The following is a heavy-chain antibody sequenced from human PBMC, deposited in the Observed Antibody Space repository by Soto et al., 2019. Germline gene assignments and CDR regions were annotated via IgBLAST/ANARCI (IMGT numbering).Heavy chain of an antibody. CDR2: VYYSGTT. V-gene: IGHV4-59*01. CDR3: ARASSWSPYLDL. J-gene: IGHJ5*02. CDR1: GASFSNKS. D-gene: IGHD3-3*01. Sequence: PSETLSVTGTVSGASFSNKSCNWIRQPPGKGLEWIGYVYYSGTTNYNPSLKSRVTISIDTSKNQVSLNLTSVTAADTAVYFCARASSWSPYLDLWGQGSRVTVSS.